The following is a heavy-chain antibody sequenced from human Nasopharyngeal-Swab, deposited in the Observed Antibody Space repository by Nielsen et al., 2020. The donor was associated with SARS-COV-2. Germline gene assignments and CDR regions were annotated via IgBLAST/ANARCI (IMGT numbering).Heavy chain of an antibody. V-gene: IGHV3-74*01. D-gene: IGHD6-13*01. Sequence: GGSLRLSCAVSGFIFSSYWMHWVRQAPGKGLVWVSRIKSDGSSTSYADSVKGRFTISRDNAKNTLFLQMNSLRAEDTAVYYCARESIAAAGPGMDVWGQGTTVTVSS. CDR1: GFIFSSYW. CDR2: IKSDGSST. CDR3: ARESIAAAGPGMDV. J-gene: IGHJ6*02.